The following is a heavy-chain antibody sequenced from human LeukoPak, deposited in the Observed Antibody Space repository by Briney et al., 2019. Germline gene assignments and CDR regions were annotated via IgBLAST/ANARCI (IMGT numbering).Heavy chain of an antibody. D-gene: IGHD5-18*01. CDR1: GFTSSTYT. J-gene: IGHJ4*02. CDR2: ISSSGLYI. V-gene: IGHV3-21*01. Sequence: GGSLRLSCEVSGFTSSTYTMNWVRQAPGKGLEWVSSISSSGLYIYYADSVKGRFTISRDNAKNSLYLQMNSLGAEDTAVYYCARHLSGITGYTYGRGIDYWGQGTLLTVSS. CDR3: ARHLSGITGYTYGRGIDY.